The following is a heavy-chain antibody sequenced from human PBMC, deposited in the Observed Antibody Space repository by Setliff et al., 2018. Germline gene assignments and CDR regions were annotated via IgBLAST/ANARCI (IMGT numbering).Heavy chain of an antibody. CDR1: GYSFSTCW. CDR2: IYPGDSIT. J-gene: IGHJ5*02. CDR3: ARALYPSSFIGHNWFDP. V-gene: IGHV5-51*01. Sequence: GESLKISCKGSGYSFSTCWIGRVRQMPGKGLEWMGIIYPGDSITRYSPSFQGQVTISVDKSISTAYLQWSSLKASDTAMYYCARALYPSSFIGHNWFDPWGQGTLVTVSS. D-gene: IGHD2-2*01.